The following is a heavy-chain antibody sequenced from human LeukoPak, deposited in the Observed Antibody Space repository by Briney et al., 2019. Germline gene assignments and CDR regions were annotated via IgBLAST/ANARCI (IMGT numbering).Heavy chain of an antibody. CDR2: IKQDGSEK. V-gene: IGHV3-7*01. CDR3: ARDNYDFWSGYYFTYYYYYMDV. CDR1: GFTFSSYW. J-gene: IGHJ6*03. D-gene: IGHD3-3*01. Sequence: PPGGSLRLSCAASGFTFSSYWMSWVRQAPGKGLEWVANIKQDGSEKYYVDSVKGRFTISRDNAKNSLYLQMNSLRAEDTAVYYCARDNYDFWSGYYFTYYYYYMDVWGKGTTVTVSS.